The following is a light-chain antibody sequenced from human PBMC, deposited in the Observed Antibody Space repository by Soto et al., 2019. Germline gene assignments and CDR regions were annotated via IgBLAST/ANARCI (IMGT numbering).Light chain of an antibody. V-gene: IGKV3-15*01. CDR1: ENVHTN. Sequence: EIVMTQSQATLSVSPGEGATLSCRASENVHTNLAWYQHKPGQAPRLLIYGASTRAAGVPARFSGSGSGTEFTLSISSLESEDAAVYYCQQCHKWPRITFGPGTRLEI. CDR2: GAS. CDR3: QQCHKWPRIT. J-gene: IGKJ5*01.